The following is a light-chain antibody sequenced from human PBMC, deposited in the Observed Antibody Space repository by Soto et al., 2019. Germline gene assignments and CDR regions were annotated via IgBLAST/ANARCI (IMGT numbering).Light chain of an antibody. Sequence: EIVLTQSPATLSLSPGERATLSCRASQSVSSSLAWYQQKPGQAPRLLFHAASNRPPGTPARFSGSGSGTDFTLTISSLEPEDFAIYYCQQRTNWPPYLTFGG. V-gene: IGKV3-11*01. J-gene: IGKJ4*01. CDR2: AAS. CDR1: QSVSSS. CDR3: QQRTNWPPYLT.